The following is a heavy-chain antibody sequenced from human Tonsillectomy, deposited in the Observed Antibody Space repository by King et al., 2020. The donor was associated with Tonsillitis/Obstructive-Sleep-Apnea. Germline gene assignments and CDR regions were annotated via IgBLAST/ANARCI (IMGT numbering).Heavy chain of an antibody. D-gene: IGHD6-6*01. CDR2: ISYYGSNK. CDR3: ASLEYSISSGPFDI. V-gene: IGHV3-30*01. J-gene: IGHJ3*02. Sequence: VQLVQSGGGVVQPGRSLRLSCAASGFTFSSYAMQWVRQAPGKGLEGVAVISYYGSNKYNADSVKGRFTISSDNSNNTLYLQMNSLRPEDTAVYYWASLEYSISSGPFDIWGQGTMVTVSS. CDR1: GFTFSSYA.